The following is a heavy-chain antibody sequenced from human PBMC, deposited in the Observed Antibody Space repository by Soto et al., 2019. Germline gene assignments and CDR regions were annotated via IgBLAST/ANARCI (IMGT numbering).Heavy chain of an antibody. CDR2: ISGSSNHI. Sequence: GGSLRLSCESSGFVFSSYAMYWVRQAPGKGLEWVSYISGSSNHINYADSVEGRFTISRDNARNSLYLQMNSLRVEDTAVYYCVRGSVYAGMNFFPARDWWGQGSLVTVSS. D-gene: IGHD2-8*01. CDR1: GFVFSSYA. V-gene: IGHV3-21*01. CDR3: VRGSVYAGMNFFPARDW. J-gene: IGHJ4*03.